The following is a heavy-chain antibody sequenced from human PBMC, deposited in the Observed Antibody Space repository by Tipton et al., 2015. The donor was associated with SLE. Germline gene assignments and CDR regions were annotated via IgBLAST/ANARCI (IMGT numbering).Heavy chain of an antibody. CDR2: IYYSGST. V-gene: IGHV4-61*01. J-gene: IGHJ4*02. CDR1: GGSVSSGSYY. CDR3: ARANSYFDY. Sequence: TLSLTCTVSGGSVSSGSYYWSWIRQPPGKGLEWIGDIYYSGSTNYNPSLKSRVTISVDTSKNQFSLKLSSVTAADTAVYYCARANSYFDYWGQGALVAVSS.